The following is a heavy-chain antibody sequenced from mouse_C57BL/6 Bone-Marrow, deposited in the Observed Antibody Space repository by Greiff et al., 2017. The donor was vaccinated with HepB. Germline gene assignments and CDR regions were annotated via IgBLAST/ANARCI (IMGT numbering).Heavy chain of an antibody. Sequence: EVQLQQSGPVLVKPGASVKMSCKASGYTFTDYYMNWVKQSHGKSLEWIGVINPYNGGTSYNQKFKGKATLTVDKSSSTAYMELNNLTSEDSAVDYCARALVKGICYFDVWGTGTTVTVSS. CDR1: GYTFTDYY. CDR3: ARALVKGICYFDV. V-gene: IGHV1-19*01. J-gene: IGHJ1*03. CDR2: INPYNGGT. D-gene: IGHD2-1*01.